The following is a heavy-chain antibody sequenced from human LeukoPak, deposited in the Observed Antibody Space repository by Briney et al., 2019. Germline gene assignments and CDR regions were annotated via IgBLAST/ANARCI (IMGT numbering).Heavy chain of an antibody. CDR3: ARESSGYFDY. J-gene: IGHJ4*02. D-gene: IGHD3-22*01. CDR2: IYSGGST. CDR1: GFTVSSSY. Sequence: GGSLRLSCAASGFTVSSSYMSWVRQAPGKGLEWVSIIYSGGSTYYADSVKGRFTISRDNSKNTLYLQMNSLSAEDTAVYYCARESSGYFDYWGQGTLVTVSS. V-gene: IGHV3-53*01.